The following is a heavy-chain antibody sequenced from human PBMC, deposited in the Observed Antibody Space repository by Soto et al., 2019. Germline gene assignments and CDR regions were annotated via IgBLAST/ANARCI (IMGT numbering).Heavy chain of an antibody. CDR3: ARDGGYGGYYYYYGMDV. V-gene: IGHV4-59*01. D-gene: IGHD5-12*01. CDR2: IYYSGST. J-gene: IGHJ6*02. CDR1: CGSIRNYF. Sequence: SGALAPPCTVSCGSIRNYFWGWFRPPPGKGLEWIGYIYYSGSTNYNPSLKSRVTISVDTSKNQFSLKLSSVTAADTAVYYCARDGGYGGYYYYYGMDVWGQGTTVTVS.